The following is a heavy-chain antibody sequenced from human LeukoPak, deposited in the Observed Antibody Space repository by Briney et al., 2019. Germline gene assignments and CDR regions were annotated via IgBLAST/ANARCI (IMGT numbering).Heavy chain of an antibody. D-gene: IGHD1-26*01. J-gene: IGHJ4*02. V-gene: IGHV3-23*01. CDR3: AKMRWELLSFDY. CDR1: GFTFSGNA. CDR2: ISGRGGST. Sequence: GGSLGFSGAASGFTFSGNARGWVAQAPGKGLGGFLAISGRGGSTYYADSVKGWFTISRDNSKNTLYLQMNSLRAEDTAVYYCAKMRWELLSFDYWGQGTLVTVSS.